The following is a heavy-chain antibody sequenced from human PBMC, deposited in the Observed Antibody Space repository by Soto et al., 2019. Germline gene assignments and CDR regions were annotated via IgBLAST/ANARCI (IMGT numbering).Heavy chain of an antibody. D-gene: IGHD3-22*01. Sequence: SGGGLVQPGGSLRLSCAASGFTFGNNWMTWVRQAPGKGLEWVAGINQDGGEKQYVGSVTGRFTISRDNAKNSLSLQMNSLGAEDTAVYYCARGKGWLDYWGQGTLVTVSS. CDR2: INQDGGEK. V-gene: IGHV3-7*05. CDR3: ARGKGWLDY. J-gene: IGHJ4*02. CDR1: GFTFGNNW.